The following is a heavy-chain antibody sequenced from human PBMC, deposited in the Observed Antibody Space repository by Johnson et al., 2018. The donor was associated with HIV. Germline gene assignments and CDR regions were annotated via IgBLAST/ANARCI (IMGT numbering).Heavy chain of an antibody. Sequence: QVQLVESGGGVVQPGRSLRLSCAASGFTFSYYGIHWVRQAPGKGLEWVSVIYSGGSTYYADSVKGRFTISRDNSKNTLYLQMNSLRAEDTAVYYCARDDIRDGKSFDIWAKGQWSPSLQ. CDR3: ARDDIRDGKSFDI. V-gene: IGHV3-NL1*01. CDR2: IYSGGST. J-gene: IGHJ3*02. CDR1: GFTFSYYG.